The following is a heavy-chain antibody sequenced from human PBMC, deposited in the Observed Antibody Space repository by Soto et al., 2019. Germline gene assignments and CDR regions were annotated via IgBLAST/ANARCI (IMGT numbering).Heavy chain of an antibody. J-gene: IGHJ4*02. D-gene: IGHD3-10*01. Sequence: QVQLVQSAPEVKKPGASVKVSGKTSGYTFTNFRIDWVRQAPGQGLEWMGWISTSKGHTNYAQKFQGRVTMTTDTSTSTGYMELRSVRSDDTALYYCATGSPAFDFWGQGTLVTVSS. CDR3: ATGSPAFDF. CDR2: ISTSKGHT. CDR1: GYTFTNFR. V-gene: IGHV1-18*01.